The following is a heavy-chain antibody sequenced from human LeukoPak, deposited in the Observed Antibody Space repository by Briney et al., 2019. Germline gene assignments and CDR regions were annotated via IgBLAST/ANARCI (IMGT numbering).Heavy chain of an antibody. CDR3: AKGRTEGGTLALDY. J-gene: IGHJ4*02. D-gene: IGHD6-19*01. V-gene: IGHV3-23*01. Sequence: GGSLRLSCAASGFTFSNAWMSWVRQAPGKGLEWVSGISGSGGNTYYTDSVRGRLSISRDNSKNTLYLQVNSLRAEDTAVYYCAKGRTEGGTLALDYWGQGTLVTVSS. CDR1: GFTFSNAW. CDR2: ISGSGGNT.